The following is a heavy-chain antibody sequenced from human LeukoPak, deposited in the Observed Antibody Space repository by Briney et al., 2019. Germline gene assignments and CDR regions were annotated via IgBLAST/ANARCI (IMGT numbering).Heavy chain of an antibody. V-gene: IGHV3-23*01. Sequence: PGGSLRLSCAAPGFTFSSYAMSWVRQAPGKGLEWVSAISGSGGSTYYADSVKGRFTISRDNSKNTLYLQMNSLRAEDTAVYYCAKDRLAPGWFDPWGQGTLVTVSS. CDR2: ISGSGGST. CDR1: GFTFSSYA. J-gene: IGHJ5*02. CDR3: AKDRLAPGWFDP. D-gene: IGHD5-12*01.